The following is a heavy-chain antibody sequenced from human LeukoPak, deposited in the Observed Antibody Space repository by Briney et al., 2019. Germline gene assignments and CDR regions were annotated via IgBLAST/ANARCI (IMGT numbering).Heavy chain of an antibody. J-gene: IGHJ4*02. CDR3: TTTPPLIDYGDSY. CDR2: IKSKTDGGTT. D-gene: IGHD4-17*01. CDR1: GFTFSNAW. Sequence: PGGSLRLSCAASGFTFSNAWMSWVRQAPGKGLEWVGRIKSKTDGGTTDYAAPVKGRFTISRDDSRNTLYLQMNSLKTEDTAVYYCTTTPPLIDYGDSYWGQGTLVTVSS. V-gene: IGHV3-15*01.